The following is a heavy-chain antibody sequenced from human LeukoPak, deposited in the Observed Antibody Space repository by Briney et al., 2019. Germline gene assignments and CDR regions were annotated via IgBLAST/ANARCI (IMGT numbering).Heavy chain of an antibody. D-gene: IGHD2-15*01. CDR2: INPNSGGT. CDR3: AITPLYCSGGSCYPYYFDY. Sequence: ASVKVSCKASGYTFTGYYMHWVRQAPGQGLEWMGWINPNSGGTNYAQKFQGRVTMTRDTSISTAYMVLSRLRSDDTAVYYCAITPLYCSGGSCYPYYFDYWGQGTLVTVSS. V-gene: IGHV1-2*02. CDR1: GYTFTGYY. J-gene: IGHJ4*02.